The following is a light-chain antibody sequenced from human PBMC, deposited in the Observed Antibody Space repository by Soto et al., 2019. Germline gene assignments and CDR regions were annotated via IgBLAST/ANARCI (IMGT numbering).Light chain of an antibody. J-gene: IGKJ4*01. Sequence: EIVLTQSPGTLSLSSGERATLSCRASQSVNSNYLTWYQQKPGLTPRLLIFDASKRATGIPARFSGSGSGTDFTLTISSLEPEDFAVYYCQQRSNWPLTFGGGTKVDIK. CDR1: QSVNSNY. CDR2: DAS. V-gene: IGKV3-11*01. CDR3: QQRSNWPLT.